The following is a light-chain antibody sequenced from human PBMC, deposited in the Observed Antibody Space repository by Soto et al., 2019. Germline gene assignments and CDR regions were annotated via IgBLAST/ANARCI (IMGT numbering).Light chain of an antibody. CDR1: QCVSSY. J-gene: IGKJ5*01. V-gene: IGKV3-11*01. Sequence: PGERATLSCRASQCVSSYLAWYQQKPGQAPRLLIYDASSRATGIPARFSGSGSGTDFTLTISSLEPEDFAVYYCQQRSNWPSITFGQGTRLETK. CDR3: QQRSNWPSIT. CDR2: DAS.